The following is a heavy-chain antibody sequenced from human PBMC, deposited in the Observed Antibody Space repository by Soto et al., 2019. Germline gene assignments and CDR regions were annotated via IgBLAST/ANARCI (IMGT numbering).Heavy chain of an antibody. D-gene: IGHD3-3*02. CDR2: IIPIFGTA. J-gene: IGHJ4*02. Sequence: SVKVSCKASGGTFSSYAISWVRQAPGQGLEWMGGIIPIFGTANYAQKFQGRVTITADESTSTAYMELSSLRSEDTAVYYCARAFRRNSGPFDYWGQGYLVPVSS. V-gene: IGHV1-69*13. CDR1: GGTFSSYA. CDR3: ARAFRRNSGPFDY.